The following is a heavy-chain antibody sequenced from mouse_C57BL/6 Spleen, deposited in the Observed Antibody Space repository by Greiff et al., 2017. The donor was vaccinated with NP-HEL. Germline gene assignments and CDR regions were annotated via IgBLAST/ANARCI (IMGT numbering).Heavy chain of an antibody. CDR3: ARNSGTVVAPGYFDV. V-gene: IGHV2-2*01. D-gene: IGHD1-1*01. Sequence: QVQLQQSGPGLVQPSQSLSITCTVSGFSLTSYGVHWVRQSPGKGLEWLGVIWSGGSTDYNAAFISRLSISKDNSKSQVFFKMNSLQADDTAIYYCARNSGTVVAPGYFDVWGTGTTVTVSS. CDR1: GFSLTSYG. CDR2: IWSGGST. J-gene: IGHJ1*03.